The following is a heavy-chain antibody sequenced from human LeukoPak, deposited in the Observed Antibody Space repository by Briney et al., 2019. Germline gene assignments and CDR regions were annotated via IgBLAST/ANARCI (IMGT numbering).Heavy chain of an antibody. D-gene: IGHD3-3*01. Sequence: SETLSLTCTVSGGSISSYYWSWIRQPPGKGLEWIGEINHSGSTNYNPSLKSRVTISVDTSKNQFSLKLSSVTAADTAVYYCARTGGPKLRFLEWTKYNWFDPWGQGTLVTVSS. CDR1: GGSISSYY. J-gene: IGHJ5*02. V-gene: IGHV4-34*01. CDR3: ARTGGPKLRFLEWTKYNWFDP. CDR2: INHSGST.